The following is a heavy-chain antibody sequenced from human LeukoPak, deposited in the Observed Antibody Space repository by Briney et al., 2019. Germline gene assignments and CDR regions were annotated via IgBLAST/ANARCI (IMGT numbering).Heavy chain of an antibody. CDR1: GYTFTGYY. D-gene: IGHD6-6*01. V-gene: IGHV1-2*06. Sequence: ASVKVSCKASGYTFTGYYMHWVRQAPGQGLQWMGRINPNSGGTNYAQKFQGRVTMTRDTSISTAYMELSRLRSDDTAVYYCARAIAARVGIDYWGQGTLVTVSS. J-gene: IGHJ4*02. CDR3: ARAIAARVGIDY. CDR2: INPNSGGT.